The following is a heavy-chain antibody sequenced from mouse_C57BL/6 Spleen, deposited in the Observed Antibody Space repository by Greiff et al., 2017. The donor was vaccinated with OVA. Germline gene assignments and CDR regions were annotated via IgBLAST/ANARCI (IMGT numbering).Heavy chain of an antibody. CDR1: GYTFTEYT. V-gene: IGHV1-62-2*01. CDR2: FYPGSGSI. D-gene: IGHD2-4*01. J-gene: IGHJ4*01. CDR3: ARHEGGYYDYDRGMDY. Sequence: QVHVKQSGAELVKPGASVKLSCKASGYTFTEYTIHWVKQRSGQGLEWIGWFYPGSGSIKYNEKFKDKATLTADKSSSTVYMELSRLTSEDSAVYFCARHEGGYYDYDRGMDYWGQGTSVTVSS.